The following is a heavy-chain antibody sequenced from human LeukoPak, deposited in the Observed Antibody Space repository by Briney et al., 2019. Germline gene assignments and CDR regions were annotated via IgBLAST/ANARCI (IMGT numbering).Heavy chain of an antibody. CDR1: GFMFTHHC. CDR2: IWSDGSR. D-gene: IGHD4-11*01. CDR3: AKDIQRGFDYTNSLDS. Sequence: GSLRLSCSASGFMFTHHCIHWVRQAPGQGLEGGAVIWSDGSRFYSDSVKGRFAISRDDSNDMVYLQMNGLRADDTAVYYCAKDIQRGFDYTNSLDSWGQGTLVIVSS. J-gene: IGHJ4*02. V-gene: IGHV3-33*06.